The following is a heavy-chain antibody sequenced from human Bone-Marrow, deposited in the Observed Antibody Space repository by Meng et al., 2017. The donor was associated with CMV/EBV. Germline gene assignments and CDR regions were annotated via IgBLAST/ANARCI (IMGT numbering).Heavy chain of an antibody. CDR2: ISSSSSYI. V-gene: IGHV3-21*01. D-gene: IGHD2-2*02. Sequence: GESLKISCAASGFTFSSYSMNWVRQAPGKGLEWVLSISSSSSYIYYADSVKGRFTISRDNAKNSLYVQMNSRRAEDTAVYYCARAARCSSTSCYIEPWGQGTLVTVSS. CDR1: GFTFSSYS. J-gene: IGHJ5*02. CDR3: ARAARCSSTSCYIEP.